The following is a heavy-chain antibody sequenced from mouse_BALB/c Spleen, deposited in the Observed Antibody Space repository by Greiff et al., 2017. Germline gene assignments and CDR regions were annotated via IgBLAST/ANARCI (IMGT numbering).Heavy chain of an antibody. CDR3: ASSTGRGYWYFDV. D-gene: IGHD4-1*01. Sequence: VQLQQSGPELVKPGASVKMSCKASGYTFTSYVMHWVKQKPGQGLEWIGYINPYNDGTKYNEKFKGKATLTSDKSSSTAYMELSSLTSEDSAVYYCASSTGRGYWYFDVWGAGTTVTVSS. V-gene: IGHV1-14*01. CDR1: GYTFTSYV. CDR2: INPYNDGT. J-gene: IGHJ1*01.